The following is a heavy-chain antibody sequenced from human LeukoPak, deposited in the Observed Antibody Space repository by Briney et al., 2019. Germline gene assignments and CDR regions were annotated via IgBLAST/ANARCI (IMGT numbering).Heavy chain of an antibody. Sequence: GGSLRLSCAASGFTFSSYGMSWVRQAPGKGLEWVSYITTSSSTIYYADSVKGRFTIPRDNAKNSLYLQMNSLRAEDTAVYYCARDREPHDFWSGYHDYWGQGTLVTVSS. D-gene: IGHD3-3*01. CDR2: ITTSSSTI. V-gene: IGHV3-48*01. CDR3: ARDREPHDFWSGYHDY. CDR1: GFTFSSYG. J-gene: IGHJ4*02.